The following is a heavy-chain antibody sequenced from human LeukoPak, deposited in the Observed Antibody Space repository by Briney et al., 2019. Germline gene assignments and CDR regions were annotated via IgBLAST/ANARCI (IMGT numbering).Heavy chain of an antibody. CDR1: GYSFTSYD. CDR2: MNPNSGNT. V-gene: IGHV1-8*01. CDR3: ARAECIAARSGYNWFDP. Sequence: GASVKVSCKASGYSFTSYDINWVRQATGQGLEWMGWMNPNSGNTGYAQKFQGRVTMTRNTSISTAYMELSSLRSEDTAVYYCARAECIAARSGYNWFDPWGQGTLVTVSS. J-gene: IGHJ5*02. D-gene: IGHD6-6*01.